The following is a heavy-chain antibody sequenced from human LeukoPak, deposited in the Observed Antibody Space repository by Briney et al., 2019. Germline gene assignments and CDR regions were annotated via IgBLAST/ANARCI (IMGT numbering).Heavy chain of an antibody. CDR3: ARGLTVGYGDYQPALS. J-gene: IGHJ4*02. Sequence: APVKVSCKASGGTFSSYASSWVRQPPGQGLEWMGRIDPILDKAKYAQKFQGRVTITADKATRTEYMELRSLRSEDAAVYDCARGLTVGYGDYQPALSWGQGSLVTVSS. CDR1: GGTFSSYA. V-gene: IGHV1-69*04. D-gene: IGHD4-17*01. CDR2: IDPILDKA.